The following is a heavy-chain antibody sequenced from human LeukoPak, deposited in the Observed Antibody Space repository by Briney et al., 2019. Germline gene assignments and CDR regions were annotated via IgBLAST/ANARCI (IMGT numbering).Heavy chain of an antibody. D-gene: IGHD6-13*01. J-gene: IGHJ4*02. CDR2: ISYDGSNK. CDR1: GSTFSSYA. V-gene: IGHV3-30-3*01. Sequence: GGSLRLSCAASGSTFSSYAMHWVRQAPGKGLEWVAVISYDGSNKYYADSVKGRFTISRDNPKNTLYLQMNSLRAEDTAVYYCAKGAAGLYYFDYWGQGTLVTVSS. CDR3: AKGAAGLYYFDY.